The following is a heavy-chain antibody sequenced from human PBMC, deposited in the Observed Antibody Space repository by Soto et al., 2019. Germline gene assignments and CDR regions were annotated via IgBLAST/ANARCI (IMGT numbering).Heavy chain of an antibody. CDR1: GGSISSYY. J-gene: IGHJ5*02. Sequence: SETLSLTCTVSGGSISSYYWSWIRQPPGKGLEWIGYIYYSGSTNYNPSLKSRVTISVDTSKNQFSLKLSSVTAADTAVYYCARDGPHCSSTSCSKTNWFDPWGQGTLVTVSS. CDR3: ARDGPHCSSTSCSKTNWFDP. D-gene: IGHD2-2*01. CDR2: IYYSGST. V-gene: IGHV4-59*01.